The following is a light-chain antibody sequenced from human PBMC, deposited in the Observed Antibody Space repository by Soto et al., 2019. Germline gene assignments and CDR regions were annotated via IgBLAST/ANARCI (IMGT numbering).Light chain of an antibody. J-gene: IGKJ1*01. CDR3: QQYGSSPWT. CDR2: AAT. Sequence: EIVLTQSPATLSLPPGERATLSCRASHSVSSCYLAWYQQTPGQPTRLLHYAATSSATGIPDRVSGSWSGTAITLTTSRLAPEDFAVYYCQQYGSSPWTFGQGTNVEIK. CDR1: HSVSSCY. V-gene: IGKV3-20*01.